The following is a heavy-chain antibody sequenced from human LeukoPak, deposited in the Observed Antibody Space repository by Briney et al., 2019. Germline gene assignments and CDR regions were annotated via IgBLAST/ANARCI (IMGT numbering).Heavy chain of an antibody. J-gene: IGHJ4*02. D-gene: IGHD6-13*01. V-gene: IGHV3-11*01. CDR3: ATHIAEATALHY. CDR1: GFTFSDYY. CDR2: ITNSGSTI. Sequence: GGSLRLSCAASGFTFSDYYMSWSRQAPGQGLEWISYITNSGSTIYYADSVKGRFTVSRDNAKNSLYLQMNTLRAEDTAVYYCATHIAEATALHYWGQGTLVTVSS.